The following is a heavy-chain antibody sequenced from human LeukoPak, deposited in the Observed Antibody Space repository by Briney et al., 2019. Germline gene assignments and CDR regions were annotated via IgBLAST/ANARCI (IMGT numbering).Heavy chain of an antibody. CDR2: INPNSGGT. V-gene: IGHV1-2*02. Sequence: ASVKVSFKASGYTFTGYYMHWVRQAPGQGLEWMGWINPNSGGTNYSQKFQGRVTMTRDTSISTAYMELSRLRSDDTAVYYCASYGIAVAGNPSYFDYWGQGTLVTVSS. D-gene: IGHD6-19*01. J-gene: IGHJ4*02. CDR3: ASYGIAVAGNPSYFDY. CDR1: GYTFTGYY.